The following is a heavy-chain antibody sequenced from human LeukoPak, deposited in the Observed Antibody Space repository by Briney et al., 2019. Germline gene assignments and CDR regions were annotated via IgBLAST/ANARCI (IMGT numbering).Heavy chain of an antibody. CDR2: ISSGSSYI. V-gene: IGHV3-21*01. D-gene: IGHD5-24*01. Sequence: GGSLRLSCAASGFTFSSYWMHWVRQAPGKGLEWVSSISSGSSYIYYADSVKGRFTISRDNAKNSLYLQMNSLRAEDTAVYYCARDPDGSEAYFDYWGQGTLVTVSS. CDR3: ARDPDGSEAYFDY. CDR1: GFTFSSYW. J-gene: IGHJ4*02.